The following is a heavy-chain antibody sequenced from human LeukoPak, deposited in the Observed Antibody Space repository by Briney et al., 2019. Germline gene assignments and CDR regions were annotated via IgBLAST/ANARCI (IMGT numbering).Heavy chain of an antibody. V-gene: IGHV4-59*08. CDR1: GASVRSYY. D-gene: IGHD4-23*01. Sequence: SETLSLTCTLSGASVRSYYWSWIRQPPGKGLEWIAHIYYSGDTNYNPSLKSRATISMDTSKNQISLKVNSVTAADTAVYYCAKQIHDDGGNLYHFDSWGQGILVTVSS. CDR3: AKQIHDDGGNLYHFDS. J-gene: IGHJ4*02. CDR2: IYYSGDT.